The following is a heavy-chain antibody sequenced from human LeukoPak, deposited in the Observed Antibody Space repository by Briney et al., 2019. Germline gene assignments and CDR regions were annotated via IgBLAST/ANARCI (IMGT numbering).Heavy chain of an antibody. J-gene: IGHJ4*02. CDR2: IYHSGST. CDR3: ARAAPKYCSGGSCSGTDY. V-gene: IGHV4-38-2*01. D-gene: IGHD2-15*01. CDR1: GYSISSGYY. Sequence: PSETLSLTCAVSGYSISSGYYWGWIRQAPGKGLEWIGSIYHSGSTYYNPSLKSRVTISVDTSKNQFSLKLSSVTAADTAVYYCARAAPKYCSGGSCSGTDYWGQGTLVTVSS.